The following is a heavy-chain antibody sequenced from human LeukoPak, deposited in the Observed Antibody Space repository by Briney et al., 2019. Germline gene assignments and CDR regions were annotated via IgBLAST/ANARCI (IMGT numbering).Heavy chain of an antibody. D-gene: IGHD2-2*01. CDR2: IYYSGST. Sequence: SETLSLTCTVSGGSISSDDYYWSWIRQPPGKGLEWIGYIYYSGSTYYNPSLKSRVTISVDTSKNQFSLKLSSVTAADTAVYYCASVVPAATDYYYGMDVWGQGTTVTVSS. V-gene: IGHV4-30-4*01. J-gene: IGHJ6*02. CDR1: GGSISSDDYY. CDR3: ASVVPAATDYYYGMDV.